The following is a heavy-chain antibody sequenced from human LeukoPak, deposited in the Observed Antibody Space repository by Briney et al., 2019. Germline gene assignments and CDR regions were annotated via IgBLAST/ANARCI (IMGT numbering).Heavy chain of an antibody. D-gene: IGHD1-26*01. CDR1: GFTFSSYG. CDR3: AKDLRPRIVGATPDY. V-gene: IGHV3-30*02. CDR2: IRYDGSNK. Sequence: GGSLRLSCAASGFTFSSYGMHWVRQAPGKGLEWVAFIRYDGSNKYYADSVKGRFTISRDNSKNTLYLQMNSLRAEDTAVYYCAKDLRPRIVGATPDYWGQGTLVTVSS. J-gene: IGHJ4*02.